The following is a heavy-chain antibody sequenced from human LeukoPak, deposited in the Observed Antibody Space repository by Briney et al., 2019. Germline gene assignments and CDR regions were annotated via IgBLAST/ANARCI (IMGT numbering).Heavy chain of an antibody. D-gene: IGHD2-21*02. Sequence: GGSLRLSCAASGFNFANHTMSWVRQTPGKGLEWVSAISGGGDITYYADSMTGRFTISRDNSKDTLFLQMHSLRPGGTAVYYCVREDTPATANYWGQGTLVTISS. J-gene: IGHJ4*02. CDR1: GFNFANHT. CDR2: ISGGGDIT. V-gene: IGHV3-23*01. CDR3: VREDTPATANY.